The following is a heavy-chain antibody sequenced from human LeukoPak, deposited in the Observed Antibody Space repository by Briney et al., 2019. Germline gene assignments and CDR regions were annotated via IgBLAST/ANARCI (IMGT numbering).Heavy chain of an antibody. CDR2: IIPIFGTA. D-gene: IGHD4-17*01. CDR3: ARDRDYGDYAVSLDY. Sequence: ASVKVSCKASGGTFSSYAISWVRQAPEQGLEWMGGIIPIFGTANYAQKFQGRVTITTDESTSTAYMELSSLRSEDTAVYYCARDRDYGDYAVSLDYWGQGTLVTVSS. J-gene: IGHJ4*02. CDR1: GGTFSSYA. V-gene: IGHV1-69*05.